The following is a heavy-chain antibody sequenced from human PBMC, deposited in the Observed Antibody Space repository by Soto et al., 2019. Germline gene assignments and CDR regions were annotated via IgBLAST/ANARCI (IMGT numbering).Heavy chain of an antibody. D-gene: IGHD1-7*01. CDR2: ISYDGSNK. CDR3: ARDGKKENYGYYYGMDV. Sequence: GGSLRLSCAASGFTFSSYAMHWVRQAPGKGLEWVVVISYDGSNKYYADSVKGRFTISRDNSKNTLYLQMNSLRAEDTAVYYCARDGKKENYGYYYGMDVWGQGTTVTVSS. CDR1: GFTFSSYA. J-gene: IGHJ6*02. V-gene: IGHV3-30-3*01.